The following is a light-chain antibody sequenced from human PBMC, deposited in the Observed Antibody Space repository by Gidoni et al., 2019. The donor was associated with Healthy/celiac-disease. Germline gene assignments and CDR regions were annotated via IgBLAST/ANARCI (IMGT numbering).Light chain of an antibody. Sequence: DIVMTQSPDSLAVSLGERATINCKSSQSVLYSSNNKNDLAWYQQKPGQPPKLRIYWASTRESGVPDRFSGSGSGTDFTLTISSLQAEDGAVYYCQKYYSTPRTFXQXTKVEIK. CDR1: QSVLYSSNNKND. V-gene: IGKV4-1*01. J-gene: IGKJ1*01. CDR3: QKYYSTPRT. CDR2: WAS.